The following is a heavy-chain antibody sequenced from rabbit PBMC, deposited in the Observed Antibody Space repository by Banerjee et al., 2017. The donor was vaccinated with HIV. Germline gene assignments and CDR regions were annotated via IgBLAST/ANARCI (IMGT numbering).Heavy chain of an antibody. Sequence: QEQLEESGGDLVKPEGSLTLTCTASGFSFSSSYYMCWVRQAPGKGLEWIACIDVGSSAITYYASWAKGRFTISTTSSTTVTLQMISLTAADTATYLCARDLAGVIGWNFNLWGPGTLVTVS. J-gene: IGHJ4*01. CDR1: GFSFSSSYY. V-gene: IGHV1S45*01. CDR3: ARDLAGVIGWNFNL. CDR2: IDVGSSAIT. D-gene: IGHD4-1*01.